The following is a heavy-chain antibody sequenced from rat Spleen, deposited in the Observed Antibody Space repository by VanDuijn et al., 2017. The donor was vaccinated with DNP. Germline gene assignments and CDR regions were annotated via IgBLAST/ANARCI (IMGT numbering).Heavy chain of an antibody. CDR2: VNSAGTT. J-gene: IGHJ2*01. D-gene: IGHD1-6*01. CDR3: ARSGGVHYGLSLDY. V-gene: IGHV3-3*01. CDR1: GFSITSSHR. Sequence: QLQESGPGLVKPSQSLSLTCSVTGFSITSSHRWNWIRKFPRNKLEWMGYVNSAGTTIYNPSLTSRISITRDTSKNQFFLHINSVTTEDTATYYCARSGGVHYGLSLDYWGQGVMVTVSS.